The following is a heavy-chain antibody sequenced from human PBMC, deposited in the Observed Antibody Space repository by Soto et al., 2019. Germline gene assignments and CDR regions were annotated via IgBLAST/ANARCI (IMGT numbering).Heavy chain of an antibody. CDR2: ISGSGGST. Sequence: GGSLRLSCAASGFTFSSYAMSWVRQAPGKGLEWVSAISGSGGSTYYADSVKGRFTISRDNSKNTLYLQMNSLRAEDTAVYYCAKTSYYDFWSGETYYFDYWGQGTLVTV. V-gene: IGHV3-23*01. CDR1: GFTFSSYA. D-gene: IGHD3-3*01. CDR3: AKTSYYDFWSGETYYFDY. J-gene: IGHJ4*02.